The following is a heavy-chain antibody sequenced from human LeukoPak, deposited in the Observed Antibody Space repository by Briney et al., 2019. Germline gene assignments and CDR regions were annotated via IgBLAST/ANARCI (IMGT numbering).Heavy chain of an antibody. V-gene: IGHV4-34*01. CDR3: ARESYSSSINWFDP. CDR2: INHSGST. J-gene: IGHJ5*02. D-gene: IGHD6-13*01. Sequence: PSETLSLTCAVYGGSFSGYYWSWIRQPPGKGLEWIGEINHSGSTNYNPSLKSRVTISVDTSKNQFSLKLSSVTAADTAVYYCARESYSSSINWFDPWGQGTLVTVSS. CDR1: GGSFSGYY.